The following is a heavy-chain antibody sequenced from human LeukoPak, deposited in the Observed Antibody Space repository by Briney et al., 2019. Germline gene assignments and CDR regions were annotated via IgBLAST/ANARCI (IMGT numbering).Heavy chain of an antibody. V-gene: IGHV3-23*01. CDR3: AKASEDTAMANDY. Sequence: GASLRLYCAASGFTCSSYAMSWVRQAPGKGLEWVSAISGSGGSTYYADSVKGRFTISRDNSKSTLYLQMNSLRAEDTAVYYCAKASEDTAMANDYWGQGTLVTVSS. CDR2: ISGSGGST. CDR1: GFTCSSYA. D-gene: IGHD5-18*01. J-gene: IGHJ4*02.